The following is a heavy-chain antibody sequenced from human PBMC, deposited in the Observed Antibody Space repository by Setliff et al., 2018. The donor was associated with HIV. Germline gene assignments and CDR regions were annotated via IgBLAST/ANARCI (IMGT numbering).Heavy chain of an antibody. Sequence: SVKVSCKTSGGTFTNYAFSWVRQAPGQGLEWVGGIIPIFGVSNYAQKFQGRVTTTADKSTSTARMELNTLTSDDTAVYYCASERQVPSSGFDFWGQGTLVTVSS. D-gene: IGHD2-15*01. CDR3: ASERQVPSSGFDF. V-gene: IGHV1-69*10. J-gene: IGHJ4*02. CDR2: IIPIFGVS. CDR1: GGTFTNYA.